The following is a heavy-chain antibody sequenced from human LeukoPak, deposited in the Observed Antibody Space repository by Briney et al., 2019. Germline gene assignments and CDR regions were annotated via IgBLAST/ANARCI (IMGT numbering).Heavy chain of an antibody. V-gene: IGHV3-7*03. CDR2: IKQDGSEK. CDR3: ARDLMGIAYRGAFYY. Sequence: GESLRLSCAASGFTFSSYWMSWVRQAPGKGLEWVANIKQDGSEKYYVDSVKGRFTISRDNAKNSLYLQMNSLGAEDTAVYYCARDLMGIAYRGAFYYWGQGTLVTVSS. J-gene: IGHJ4*02. D-gene: IGHD6-13*01. CDR1: GFTFSSYW.